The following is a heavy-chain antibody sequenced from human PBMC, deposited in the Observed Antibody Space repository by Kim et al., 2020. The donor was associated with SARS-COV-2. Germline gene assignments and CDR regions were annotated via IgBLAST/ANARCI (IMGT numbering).Heavy chain of an antibody. CDR2: IDGSDGTT. CDR1: GFTFTGHA. CDR3: MKGGWGWIWDH. D-gene: IGHD2-21*01. Sequence: GGSLRLSCTTSGFTFTGHAMSWVRQAPGKGLEWVSSIDGSDGTTYYVDSVRGRFTISRDDSKNTLYLQMNALRGDDTAVYYCMKGGWGWIWDHWGQGTL. V-gene: IGHV3-23*01. J-gene: IGHJ4*02.